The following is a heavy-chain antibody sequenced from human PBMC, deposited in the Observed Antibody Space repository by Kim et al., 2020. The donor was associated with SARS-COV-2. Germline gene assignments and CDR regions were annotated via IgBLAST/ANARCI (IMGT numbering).Heavy chain of an antibody. CDR2: ISAYNGNT. CDR3: ARDGRVGITMIVVVISVGFDP. D-gene: IGHD3-22*01. CDR1: GYTFTSYG. V-gene: IGHV1-18*01. Sequence: ASVKVSCKASGYTFTSYGISWVRQAPGQGLEWMGWISAYNGNTNYAQKLQGRVTMTTDTSTSTAYMELRSLRSDDTAVYYCARDGRVGITMIVVVISVGFDPWGQGTLVTVSS. J-gene: IGHJ5*02.